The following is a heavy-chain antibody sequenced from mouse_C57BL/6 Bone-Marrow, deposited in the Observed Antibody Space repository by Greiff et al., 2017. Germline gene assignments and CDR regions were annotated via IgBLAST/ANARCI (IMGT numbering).Heavy chain of an antibody. J-gene: IGHJ3*01. CDR2: ISNGGGST. CDR3: ARPLWWGAWFAY. D-gene: IGHD1-1*02. Sequence: EVQLVESGGGLVQPGGSLKLSCAASGFTFSDYYMYWVRQTPEKRLEWVAYISNGGGSTYYPDTVQGRFTISRDNAKNTLYLQMSRLKSEDTAMYYCARPLWWGAWFAYWGQGTLVTVSA. CDR1: GFTFSDYY. V-gene: IGHV5-12*01.